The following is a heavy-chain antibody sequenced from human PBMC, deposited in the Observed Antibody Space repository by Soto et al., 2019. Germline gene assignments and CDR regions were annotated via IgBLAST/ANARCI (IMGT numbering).Heavy chain of an antibody. CDR3: VRLRYDSVWHLDY. CDR2: TRDKANSFTT. V-gene: IGHV3-72*01. D-gene: IGHD6-19*01. CDR1: GFTLSDHY. J-gene: IGHJ4*02. Sequence: EVQLVESGGGLVQPGGSLRLSCAGSGFTLSDHYMDWVRQAPGKGLEWVGRTRDKANSFTTEYAASVKGRFTISRDDSQNSLYVQMNSLKTEDTAVYYCVRLRYDSVWHLDYWGQGTLVTVSS.